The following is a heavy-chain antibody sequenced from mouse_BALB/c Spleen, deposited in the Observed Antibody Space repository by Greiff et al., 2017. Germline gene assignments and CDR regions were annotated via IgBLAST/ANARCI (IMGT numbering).Heavy chain of an antibody. J-gene: IGHJ3*01. D-gene: IGHD3-3*01. Sequence: EVKLVETGGGLVQPKGSLKLSCAASGFTFNTNAMNWVRQAPGKGLEWVARIRSKSNNYATYYADSVKDRFTISRDDSQSMLYLQMNNLKTEDTAMYYCVREGRGPFAYWGQGTLVTVSA. CDR3: VREGRGPFAY. CDR2: IRSKSNNYAT. V-gene: IGHV10S3*01. CDR1: GFTFNTNA.